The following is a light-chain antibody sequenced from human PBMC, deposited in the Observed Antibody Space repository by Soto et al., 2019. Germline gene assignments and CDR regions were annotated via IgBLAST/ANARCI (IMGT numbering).Light chain of an antibody. J-gene: IGKJ4*01. CDR2: KAS. CDR3: QQYNSYPLT. Sequence: IQMTQPTATLSASLGDRVTINCLASQSISSWLAWYQQKPGKAPKLLIYKASSLESGVPSRFSGSGSGAEFTLTISSLQPDDFATYYCQQYNSYPLTFGGGTKVDIK. CDR1: QSISSW. V-gene: IGKV1-5*03.